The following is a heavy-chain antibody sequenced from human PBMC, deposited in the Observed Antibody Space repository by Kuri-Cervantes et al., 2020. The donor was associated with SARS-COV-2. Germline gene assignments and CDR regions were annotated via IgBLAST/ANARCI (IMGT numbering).Heavy chain of an antibody. CDR3: ARARLGDWYFDL. CDR2: IYSGGTT. V-gene: IGHV3-66*01. CDR1: GFTVTSDY. J-gene: IGHJ2*01. D-gene: IGHD3-16*01. Sequence: GESLKISCPASGFTVTSDYMTWVRQAPGKGLEWVSIIYSGGTTYYGDPVKGRFTMSRDTSKSTVYLQMDSLRVDDTAVYYCARARLGDWYFDLWGRGTMVTVSS.